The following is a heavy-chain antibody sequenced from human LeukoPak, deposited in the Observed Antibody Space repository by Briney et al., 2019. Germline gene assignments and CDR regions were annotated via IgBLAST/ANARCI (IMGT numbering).Heavy chain of an antibody. D-gene: IGHD3-9*01. CDR1: GFTFSSYG. Sequence: GGSLRLSCAASGFTFSSYGMHWVRQAPGKGLEWVAVIWYDGSNKYYADSVKGRFTISRDNSKNTLYLQMNSLRAEDTAVHYCARDFDILTGSDDDYFDYWGQGTLVTVSS. V-gene: IGHV3-33*01. CDR3: ARDFDILTGSDDDYFDY. CDR2: IWYDGSNK. J-gene: IGHJ4*02.